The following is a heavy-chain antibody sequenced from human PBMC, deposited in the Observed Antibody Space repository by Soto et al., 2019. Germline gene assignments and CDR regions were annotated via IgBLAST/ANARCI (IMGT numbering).Heavy chain of an antibody. J-gene: IGHJ5*02. CDR3: ARVGCSSTSCYPWFDP. V-gene: IGHV1-2*04. Sequence: ASVKVSCKASGYTFTGYYMHWVRQAPGQGLEWMGWINPNSGGTNYAQKFQGWVTMTRDTSISTAYMELSRLRSDDTAVYYCARVGCSSTSCYPWFDPWGQGTLVTVSS. D-gene: IGHD2-2*01. CDR2: INPNSGGT. CDR1: GYTFTGYY.